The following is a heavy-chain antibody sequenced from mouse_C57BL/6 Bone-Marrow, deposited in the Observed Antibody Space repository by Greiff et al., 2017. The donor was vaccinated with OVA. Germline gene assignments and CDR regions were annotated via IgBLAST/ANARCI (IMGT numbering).Heavy chain of an antibody. D-gene: IGHD4-1*01. Sequence: QVQLQQSGGELVRPGASVKLSCKASGYTFTDYYINWVKQRPGQGLEWIARIYPGSGNTYYNEKFKGKATLTAEKSSSTAYMQLSSLTSEDSAVYYCARRDWGWYFDVWGTGTTVTVSS. J-gene: IGHJ1*03. CDR2: IYPGSGNT. CDR1: GYTFTDYY. CDR3: ARRDWGWYFDV. V-gene: IGHV1-76*01.